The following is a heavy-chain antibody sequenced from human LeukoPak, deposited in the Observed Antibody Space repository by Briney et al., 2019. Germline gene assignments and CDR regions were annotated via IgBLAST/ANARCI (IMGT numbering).Heavy chain of an antibody. CDR2: IYYSGST. CDR3: ARDRNLNWLDP. J-gene: IGHJ5*02. D-gene: IGHD1-14*01. Sequence: SETLSLTCTVSGGSISSSSYYWGWIRQPPGKGLEWIGSIYYSGSTYYNPSLKSRVTISVDTSKNQFSLKLSSVTAADTAVYYCARDRNLNWLDPWGQGTLVTVSS. CDR1: GGSISSSSYY. V-gene: IGHV4-39*07.